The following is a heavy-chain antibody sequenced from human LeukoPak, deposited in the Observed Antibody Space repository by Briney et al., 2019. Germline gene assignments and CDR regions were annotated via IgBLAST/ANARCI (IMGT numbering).Heavy chain of an antibody. V-gene: IGHV3-74*01. J-gene: IGHJ4*02. CDR2: INSDGSIT. Sequence: PGGSLRLSCAASGFSFSTYWMHWVRQIPGKEPVWVSRINSDGSITVYADSVKGRFTISRDNSKNTLYLQMNSLRAEDTAVYYCARDPPGPEGIAVAGHFDYWGQGTLVTVSS. D-gene: IGHD6-19*01. CDR3: ARDPPGPEGIAVAGHFDY. CDR1: GFSFSTYW.